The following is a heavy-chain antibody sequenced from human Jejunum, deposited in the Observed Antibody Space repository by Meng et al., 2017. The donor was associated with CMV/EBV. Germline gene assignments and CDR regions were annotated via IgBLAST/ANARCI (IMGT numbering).Heavy chain of an antibody. CDR3: ARGRYSSSSWFDP. J-gene: IGHJ5*02. D-gene: IGHD6-6*01. Sequence: KAAADTFTNTFCPWVRQAPGQGLKWMGAINPISGTTDYALKFQGRVTMTRDTSTSTVYMGLSSLTSDDTAVYYCARGRYSSSSWFDPWGQGTLVTVSS. CDR2: INPISGTT. CDR1: ADTFTNTF. V-gene: IGHV1-46*01.